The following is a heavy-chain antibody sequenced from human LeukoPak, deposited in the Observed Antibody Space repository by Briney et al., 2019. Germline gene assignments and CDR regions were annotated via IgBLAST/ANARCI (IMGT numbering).Heavy chain of an antibody. CDR1: GYSLTNHY. CDR3: ARGPGAVHP. Sequence: SETLSLTCAVHGYSLTNHYWIWIRQPPGKGLEWIGEILRTGSTNYNPSFKSRVTISVDTSKNQFFLNLTSVTAADTAVYYCARGPGAVHPWGQGSMVTVSS. CDR2: ILRTGST. V-gene: IGHV4-34*12. D-gene: IGHD6-13*01. J-gene: IGHJ5*02.